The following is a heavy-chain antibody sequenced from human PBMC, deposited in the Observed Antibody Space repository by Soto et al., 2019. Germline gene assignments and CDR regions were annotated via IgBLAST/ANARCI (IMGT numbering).Heavy chain of an antibody. CDR1: GFSFSTSGVG. V-gene: IGHV2-5*01. D-gene: IGHD6-6*01. J-gene: IGHJ3*01. CDR2: IYWSGDE. Sequence: QMTLKESGPTLVKPTQTLTLTCSFSGFSFSTSGVGVGWVRQPPGKALEWVALIYWSGDEHYRPSLKSRLTITKDTSNNQVVLIMTNMDPVDTATYYCARGLATLPVFAFDVWGQGTTVTVSS. CDR3: ARGLATLPVFAFDV.